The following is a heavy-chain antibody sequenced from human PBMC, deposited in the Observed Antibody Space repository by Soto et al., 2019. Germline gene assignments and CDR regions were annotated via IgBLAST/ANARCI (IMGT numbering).Heavy chain of an antibody. CDR2: IIPIFGTA. CDR3: ASGGYSGYDYYYSYYGMDV. Sequence: QVQLVQSGAEVKKPGSSVKVSCKASGGTFSSYAISWVRQAPGQGLEWMGGIIPIFGTANYAQKFQGRVTITADESTSTAYMELSSLRSEDTAVYYCASGGYSGYDYYYSYYGMDVWGQGTTVTVSS. V-gene: IGHV1-69*01. J-gene: IGHJ6*02. CDR1: GGTFSSYA. D-gene: IGHD5-12*01.